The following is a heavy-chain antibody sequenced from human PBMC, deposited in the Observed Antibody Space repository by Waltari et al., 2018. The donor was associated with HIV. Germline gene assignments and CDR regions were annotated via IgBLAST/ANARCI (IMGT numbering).Heavy chain of an antibody. J-gene: IGHJ3*02. CDR3: AKSGDDNGGAFDI. D-gene: IGHD7-27*01. Sequence: QVQLQESGPGLVKPSETLSLTCAVSGYSISSGFYWRWTRQPPGKGLEWIGSIYHRGSTYYNPSLKSRVTISVDTSKNQFSLKLTSVTATDTAVYYCAKSGDDNGGAFDIWGQGTMVTVSS. CDR2: IYHRGST. CDR1: GYSISSGFY. V-gene: IGHV4-38-2*01.